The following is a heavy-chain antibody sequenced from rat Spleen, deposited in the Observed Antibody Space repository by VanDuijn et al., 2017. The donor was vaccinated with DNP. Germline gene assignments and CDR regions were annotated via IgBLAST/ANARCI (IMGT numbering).Heavy chain of an antibody. V-gene: IGHV5-31*01. CDR3: ARWFNSGYYFDY. CDR1: RFIFNNYW. CDR2: INNRGGNT. J-gene: IGHJ2*01. Sequence: EVQLAESGGDLVQPGRSLKLSCVVSRFIFNNYWMTWFRQVPGKGLEWVASINNRGGNTYYPDSVKGRFTISRDNAKTTLYLQMNSLRSEDMATYYCARWFNSGYYFDYWGQGVMVTVSS. D-gene: IGHD4-3*01.